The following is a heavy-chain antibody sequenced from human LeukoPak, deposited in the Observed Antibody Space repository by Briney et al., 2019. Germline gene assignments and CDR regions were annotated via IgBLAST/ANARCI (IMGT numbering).Heavy chain of an antibody. V-gene: IGHV1-8*01. D-gene: IGHD6-13*01. CDR2: MNPNSGNT. J-gene: IGHJ4*02. CDR3: ARGGNFGYSSSWYDVVGDY. Sequence: ASVKVSCKASGYTFTSYDINWVRQATGQGLAWMGWMNPNSGNTGYAQKFQGRVTMARNTSISTAYMELSSPRSEDTAVYYCARGGNFGYSSSWYDVVGDYWGQGTLVTVSS. CDR1: GYTFTSYD.